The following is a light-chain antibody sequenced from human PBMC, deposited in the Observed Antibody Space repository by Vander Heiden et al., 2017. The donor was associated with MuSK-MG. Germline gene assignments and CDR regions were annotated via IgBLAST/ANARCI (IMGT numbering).Light chain of an antibody. Sequence: ELVLTQYPGTPVLPPGERATTPCRARQNGDGNYIAWYQHKPGRAPRLLISGASSRATGIPDRFSGSGSGADFTLTITGLQPEDFAVYVCLQNGSFPRTFGQGTKVEIK. J-gene: IGKJ1*01. CDR2: GAS. V-gene: IGKV3-20*01. CDR1: QNGDGNY. CDR3: LQNGSFPRT.